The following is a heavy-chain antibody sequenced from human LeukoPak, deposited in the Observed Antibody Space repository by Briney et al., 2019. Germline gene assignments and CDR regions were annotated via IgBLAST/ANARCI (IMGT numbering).Heavy chain of an antibody. D-gene: IGHD5-24*01. CDR1: GFIFSSYG. V-gene: IGHV3-30*18. CDR2: ISYDGSNK. CDR3: AKDDGRWLQIDY. J-gene: IGHJ4*02. Sequence: PGGSLRLSCAASGFIFSSYGMHWVRQAPGKGLEWVAVISYDGSNKYYADSVKGRFTISRDNSKNTLYLQMNSLRAEDTAVYYCAKDDGRWLQIDYWGQGTLVTVSS.